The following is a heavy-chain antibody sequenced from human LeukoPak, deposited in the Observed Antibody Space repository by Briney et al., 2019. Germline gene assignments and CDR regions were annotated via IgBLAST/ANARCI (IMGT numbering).Heavy chain of an antibody. CDR1: GFTFSNYW. D-gene: IGHD2-15*01. J-gene: IGHJ4*02. CDR3: ARADCSGGSCYSRVDY. CDR2: IKQDGSEK. V-gene: IGHV3-7*01. Sequence: GGSLRLSCAASGFTFSNYWITWVRQAPGKGLEWVANIKQDGSEKYYMDSVKGRFTISRDSAKNSPYLQMNSLRAEDTAVYYCARADCSGGSCYSRVDYWGQGTLVTVSS.